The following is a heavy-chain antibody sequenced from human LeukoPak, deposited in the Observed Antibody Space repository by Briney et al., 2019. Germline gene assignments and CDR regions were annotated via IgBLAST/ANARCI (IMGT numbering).Heavy chain of an antibody. CDR2: IYSGGST. Sequence: GGSLRLSCAASGFTVSSIYMSWVGPGEWPWLAWVSVIYSGGSTYYADSVKGRFTISRDNSKNTLYLQMNSLRAEDTAVYYCARLRGYSYGFDYWGQGTLVTVSS. CDR1: GFTVSSIY. CDR3: ARLRGYSYGFDY. J-gene: IGHJ4*02. V-gene: IGHV3-66*04. D-gene: IGHD5-18*01.